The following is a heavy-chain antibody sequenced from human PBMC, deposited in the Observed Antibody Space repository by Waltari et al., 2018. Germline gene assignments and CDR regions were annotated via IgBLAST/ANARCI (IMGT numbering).Heavy chain of an antibody. V-gene: IGHV3-33*01. CDR3: VGELELPGVLDL. CDR2: IWYDGSNK. D-gene: IGHD1-7*01. CDR1: GFTFSSYG. Sequence: QVQLVESGGGVVQPGRSLRLSCAASGFTFSSYGMHWVRQAPGKGLERVAVIWYDGSNKYYADSVKGRFTISRDNAKKSLYLQMNSLRAEDTAVFYWVGELELPGVLDLWGQGTMVTVSS. J-gene: IGHJ3*01.